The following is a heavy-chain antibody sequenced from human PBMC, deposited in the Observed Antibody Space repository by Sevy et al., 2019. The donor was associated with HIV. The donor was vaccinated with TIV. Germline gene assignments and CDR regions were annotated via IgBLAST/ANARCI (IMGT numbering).Heavy chain of an antibody. J-gene: IGHJ4*02. V-gene: IGHV1-24*01. Sequence: ASVKVSCKVSGSTLTKLSIHWVRQAPGKGLEWMATFDPEDGQTIYAQKFQGRVTMTEETSTDTGYMEVSSLRSEDTAIYYCATTKDYYESSGSPIDYWGQGTLVTVSS. CDR3: ATTKDYYESSGSPIDY. D-gene: IGHD3-22*01. CDR1: GSTLTKLS. CDR2: FDPEDGQT.